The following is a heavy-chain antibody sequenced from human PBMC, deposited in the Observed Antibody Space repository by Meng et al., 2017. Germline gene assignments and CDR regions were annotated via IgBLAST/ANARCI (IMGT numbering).Heavy chain of an antibody. D-gene: IGHD3-22*01. CDR2: INHSGST. V-gene: IGHV4-34*01. J-gene: IGHJ4*02. CDR1: GGSFSGYY. CDR3: ARVPTYYYDSSGYYLFDY. Sequence: QLQLQEWGAGLLKPSETLSLTCAVYGGSFSGYYWSWIRQPPGKGLEWIGEINHSGSTNYNPSLKSRVTISVDTSKNQFSLKLSSVTAADTAVYYCARVPTYYYDSSGYYLFDYWGQGTLVTVSS.